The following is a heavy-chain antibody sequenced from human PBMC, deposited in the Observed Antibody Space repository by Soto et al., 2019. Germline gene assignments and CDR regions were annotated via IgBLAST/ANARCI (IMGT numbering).Heavy chain of an antibody. J-gene: IGHJ6*02. Sequence: GGSLKLSCVGSGFTFSTYSINWCRQAPGKGLEWVSSISSRSDIYYADSVKGRFTISRDNAKNSVSLQMNSLRAEDTAVYYCAREYTAWPLAYGLDVWGQGTTVTVSS. CDR2: ISSRSDI. CDR3: AREYTAWPLAYGLDV. V-gene: IGHV3-21*01. CDR1: GFTFSTYS. D-gene: IGHD2-2*02.